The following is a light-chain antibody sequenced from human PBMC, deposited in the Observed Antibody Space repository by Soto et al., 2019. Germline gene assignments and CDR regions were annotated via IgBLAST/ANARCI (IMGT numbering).Light chain of an antibody. CDR3: SSYTSSITYV. J-gene: IGLJ1*01. CDR1: SSDVGGYNW. Sequence: QSLLTQPASVSGSPGQSITISCTGTSSDVGGYNWVSWYQQHPGKAPKLMIYDVSNRPSGVSNRFSGSKSGNTASLTISGLQAEDEADYYCSSYTSSITYVFGTGTKVTVL. V-gene: IGLV2-14*03. CDR2: DVS.